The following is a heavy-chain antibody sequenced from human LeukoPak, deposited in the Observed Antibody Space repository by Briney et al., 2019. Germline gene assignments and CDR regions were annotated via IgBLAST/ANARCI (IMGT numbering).Heavy chain of an antibody. V-gene: IGHV3-66*02. CDR1: GFTVSSNY. J-gene: IGHJ5*02. CDR3: ARDYCSSTSCYEDWFDP. D-gene: IGHD2-2*01. Sequence: PGGSLRLSCAASGFTVSSNYMSWVRQAPGKGLELVSVIYSGASTYYADSVKGRFTISRDNSKNTLYLQMNSLRAEDTAVYYCARDYCSSTSCYEDWFDPWGQGTLVTVSS. CDR2: IYSGAST.